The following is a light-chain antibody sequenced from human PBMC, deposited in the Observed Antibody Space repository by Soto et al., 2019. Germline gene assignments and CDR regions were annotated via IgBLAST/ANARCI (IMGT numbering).Light chain of an antibody. CDR3: MQSIQPPLT. Sequence: DIVMTQSPLSLPVTPGEPASISWRSSQSVLHSNGYNYLDWYLQKPGQSPQLLIYEVSNRFSGVPDRFSGSGSGTDFTLKISRVEAEDVGVYYCMQSIQPPLTFGGGTKVDIK. CDR1: QSVLHSNGYNY. J-gene: IGKJ4*01. V-gene: IGKV2D-29*02. CDR2: EVS.